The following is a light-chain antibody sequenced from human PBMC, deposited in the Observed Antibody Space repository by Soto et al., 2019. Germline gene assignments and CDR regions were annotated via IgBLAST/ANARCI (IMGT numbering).Light chain of an antibody. Sequence: QSVLTQPPSASGTPGQTVTISCSGSTSNIGSNAVHWYQHLPGTAPKLLMYSNNQRPSGVRDRFSGFKSDTSASLAISGLQSEDEAEYYCAAWDDSLNGPVFGGGTQLTVL. CDR2: SNN. V-gene: IGLV1-44*01. J-gene: IGLJ7*01. CDR3: AAWDDSLNGPV. CDR1: TSNIGSNA.